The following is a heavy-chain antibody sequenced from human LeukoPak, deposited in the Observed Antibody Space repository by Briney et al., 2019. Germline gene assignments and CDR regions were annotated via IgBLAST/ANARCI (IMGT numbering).Heavy chain of an antibody. CDR1: GYTFTGYY. CDR3: ARGQTTFDAFDI. D-gene: IGHD1-14*01. Sequence: ASVKVSCKASGYTFTGYYMHWVRQAPGQGLEWMGWINPNSDDTNHAQKFQGRVTMTRDTSISTAYMELSRLGSDDTAVYYCARGQTTFDAFDIWGQGTVVTVSS. CDR2: INPNSDDT. V-gene: IGHV1-2*02. J-gene: IGHJ3*02.